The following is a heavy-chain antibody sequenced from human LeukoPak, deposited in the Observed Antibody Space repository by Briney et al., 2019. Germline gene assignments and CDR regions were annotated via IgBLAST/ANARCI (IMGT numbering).Heavy chain of an antibody. J-gene: IGHJ4*02. V-gene: IGHV1-18*04. D-gene: IGHD3-10*01. CDR1: GYTFTSYY. CDR2: ISAHNGNT. Sequence: ASVKVSCKASGYTFTSYYMHWVRQAPGQGLEWMGWISAHNGNTNYAQKLQGRVTMTTDTSTSTAYMELRSLRSDDTAVYYCARRRWFGELSPFDYWGQGTLVTVSS. CDR3: ARRRWFGELSPFDY.